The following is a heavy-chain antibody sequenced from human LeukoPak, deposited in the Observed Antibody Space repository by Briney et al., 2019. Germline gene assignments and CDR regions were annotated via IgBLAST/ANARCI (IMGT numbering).Heavy chain of an antibody. Sequence: GGTLRLSCAASGFTFSSYCMNWVRQAPGKGLEWVSYISSSSSTIYYADSVKGRFTISRDNAKNSLYLQMNSVRDEDTAVYYCARDRYYDSSGYASWGQGTLVTVSS. D-gene: IGHD3-22*01. V-gene: IGHV3-48*02. J-gene: IGHJ5*02. CDR2: ISSSSSTI. CDR1: GFTFSSYC. CDR3: ARDRYYDSSGYAS.